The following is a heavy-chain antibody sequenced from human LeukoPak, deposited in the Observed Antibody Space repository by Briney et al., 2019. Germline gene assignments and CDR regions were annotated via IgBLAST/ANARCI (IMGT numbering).Heavy chain of an antibody. CDR3: ARDLPLGYYYDSSGRKLDY. CDR2: IKQDGSEK. CDR1: GFTFSSYW. J-gene: IGHJ4*02. V-gene: IGHV3-7*03. D-gene: IGHD3-22*01. Sequence: GGSLRLSCEASGFTFSSYWMSWVRQAPGKGLEWVANIKQDGSEKYYVDSVKGRFTISRDNAKNSLYLQMNSLRAEDTAVYYCARDLPLGYYYDSSGRKLDYWGQGTLVTVSS.